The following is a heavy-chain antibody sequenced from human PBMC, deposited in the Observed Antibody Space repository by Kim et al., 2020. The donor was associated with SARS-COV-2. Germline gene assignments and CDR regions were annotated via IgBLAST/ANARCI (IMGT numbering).Heavy chain of an antibody. V-gene: IGHV3-33*05. Sequence: GGSLRLSCAASGFTFSSSGMHWVRQPPGKGLEWVAVISYDGSLKFYADSVKGRFTISRDNSKNTLYLQMNSLRAEDTAVYYCARAYLNGNWFDPWGQGTLVTVSS. CDR1: GFTFSSSG. D-gene: IGHD2-8*01. CDR3: ARAYLNGNWFDP. J-gene: IGHJ5*02. CDR2: ISYDGSLK.